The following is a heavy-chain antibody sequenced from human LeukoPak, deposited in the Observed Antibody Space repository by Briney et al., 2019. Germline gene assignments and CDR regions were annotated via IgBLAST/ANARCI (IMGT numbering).Heavy chain of an antibody. CDR3: AKARITMIVIGGFDY. CDR2: ISGSGGST. CDR1: GFAFSSYA. Sequence: GGSLRLSCAASGFAFSSYAMSWVRQAPGKGLERVSAISGSGGSTYYADSVKGRFTISRDNSKNTLYLQMNSLRAEDTAVYYCAKARITMIVIGGFDYWGQGTLVTVSS. D-gene: IGHD3-22*01. V-gene: IGHV3-23*01. J-gene: IGHJ4*02.